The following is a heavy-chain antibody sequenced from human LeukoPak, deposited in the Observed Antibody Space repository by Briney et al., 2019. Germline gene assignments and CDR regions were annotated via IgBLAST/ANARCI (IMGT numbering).Heavy chain of an antibody. D-gene: IGHD6-6*01. CDR2: ISSSSSYI. J-gene: IGHJ3*02. CDR1: GFTFSSYS. CDR3: ARKSIAALGDAFDI. V-gene: IGHV3-21*01. Sequence: PGGSLRLSCAASGFTFSSYSMNWVRQAPGKGLEWVSSISSSSSYIYYADSVKGRFTISRDNAKNSLYLQMNSLRAEDTAVYYCARKSIAALGDAFDIWGQGTMVTVSS.